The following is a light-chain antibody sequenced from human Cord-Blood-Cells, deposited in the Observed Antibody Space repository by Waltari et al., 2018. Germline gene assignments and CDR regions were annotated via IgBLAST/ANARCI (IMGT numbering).Light chain of an antibody. Sequence: QTVVTQEPSFSVSPGGTVTLTCGLSSGSVSTSYYPSWYQQTPGQAPRTLIYSTNTRSSGVPERFSGSILGNKAALTITGAQADDESDYYCVLYMGSGISRFGGGTKLTVL. CDR2: STN. V-gene: IGLV8-61*01. CDR3: VLYMGSGISR. J-gene: IGLJ3*02. CDR1: SGSVSTSYY.